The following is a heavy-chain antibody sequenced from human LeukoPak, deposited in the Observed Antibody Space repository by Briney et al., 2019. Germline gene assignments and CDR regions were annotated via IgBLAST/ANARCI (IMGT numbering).Heavy chain of an antibody. Sequence: SQTLSLTCTVFGGSISSGDYYWSWLRQPPGNGLEWIGYIYYSGSTYYSPTLKTRVTISVDTSKNQFSLKLSSVTAADTAVYYCARLLLKDIVVVPAAPADSWGQGTLVTVSS. V-gene: IGHV4-30-4*08. CDR3: ARLLLKDIVVVPAAPADS. CDR2: IYYSGST. J-gene: IGHJ5*01. D-gene: IGHD2-2*01. CDR1: GGSISSGDYY.